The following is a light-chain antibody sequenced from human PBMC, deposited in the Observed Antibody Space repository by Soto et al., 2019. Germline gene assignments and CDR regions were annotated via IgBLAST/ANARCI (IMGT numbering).Light chain of an antibody. CDR1: QSVGSN. J-gene: IGKJ1*01. CDR2: GAS. V-gene: IGKV3-15*01. Sequence: EIVMTQSPATLSVSPGERATLSCRASQSVGSNLAWYQQRPGQPPRLLMYGASTRATGIPARFSGSGSGAEFPLTISSLQSEDFAVYYCQQYNNRPPWTFGQGTKVEIK. CDR3: QQYNNRPPWT.